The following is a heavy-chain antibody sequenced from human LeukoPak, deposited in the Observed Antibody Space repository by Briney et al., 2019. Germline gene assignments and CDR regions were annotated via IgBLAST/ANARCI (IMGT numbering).Heavy chain of an antibody. CDR2: IYYSGST. Sequence: SETLSLTCTVSGGSISSYYWSWIRQPPGKGLEWIGSIYYSGSTYYNPSLKSRVTISVDTSKNQFSLKLSSVTAADTAVYYCARLGATGHYWGQGTLVTVSS. V-gene: IGHV4-39*01. CDR3: ARLGATGHY. CDR1: GGSISSYY. D-gene: IGHD1-26*01. J-gene: IGHJ4*02.